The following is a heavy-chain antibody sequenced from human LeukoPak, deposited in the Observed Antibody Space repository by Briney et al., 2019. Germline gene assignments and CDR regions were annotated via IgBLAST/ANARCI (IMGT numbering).Heavy chain of an antibody. CDR3: ASDVPENAAQINY. Sequence: PGGSLRVSCAASGFSFTNAWMSWVRQAPGKGLELVGRIRSKSDVGTTDDAAPVKGRFTISRDDSTNTLYLQMTSLKTDDTALYYCASDVPENAAQINYWGQGTLVTVSS. CDR2: IRSKSDVGTT. J-gene: IGHJ4*02. D-gene: IGHD2-15*01. V-gene: IGHV3-15*01. CDR1: GFSFTNAW.